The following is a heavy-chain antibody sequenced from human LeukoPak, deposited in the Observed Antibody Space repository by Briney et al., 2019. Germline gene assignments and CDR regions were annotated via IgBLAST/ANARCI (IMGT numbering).Heavy chain of an antibody. D-gene: IGHD3-10*01. CDR2: IYYSGST. V-gene: IGHV4-59*12. J-gene: IGHJ6*03. CDR3: ARAVGSGSFQTYYYYMDV. Sequence: SETLSLTCTVSGVSIGSYYWSWIRQPPGKGLEWIGYIYYSGSTNYNPSLKSRVTMSVDTSKNQFSLKLSSVTAADTAVYYCARAVGSGSFQTYYYYMDVWGKGTTVTISS. CDR1: GVSIGSYY.